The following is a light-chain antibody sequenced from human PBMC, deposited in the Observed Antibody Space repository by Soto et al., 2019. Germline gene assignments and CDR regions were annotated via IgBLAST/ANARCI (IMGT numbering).Light chain of an antibody. CDR1: QYISSY. Sequence: DIQMTQSPSSLSASVGDRVTITCRASQYISSYLNWYQQKPGIAPKLLIYTASFLQSGVPSRFSGSGSATDFTLTISSLQPKDFATYYCQQSYRTPVTFGQGTKVEIK. CDR3: QQSYRTPVT. V-gene: IGKV1-39*01. J-gene: IGKJ2*01. CDR2: TAS.